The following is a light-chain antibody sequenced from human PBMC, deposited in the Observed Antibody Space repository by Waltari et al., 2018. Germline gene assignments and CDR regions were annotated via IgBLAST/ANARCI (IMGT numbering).Light chain of an antibody. Sequence: QSALAQPASVSGSPGQSVTISCTGTGSVVGGYNYVSWYQQHPGKVPKIIIYDVSVRPSGISSRFSGSKSGNTASLTISGLQAEDEADYYCGSYSGTTTYVFGTGTYVTVL. V-gene: IGLV2-14*03. J-gene: IGLJ1*01. CDR3: GSYSGTTTYV. CDR1: GSVVGGYNY. CDR2: DVS.